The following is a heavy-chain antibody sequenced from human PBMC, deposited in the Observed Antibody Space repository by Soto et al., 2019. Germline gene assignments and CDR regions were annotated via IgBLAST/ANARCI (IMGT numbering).Heavy chain of an antibody. CDR1: GFTVSSNY. J-gene: IGHJ4*02. Sequence: GGSLRLSCAASGFTVSSNYMSWVRQAPGKGLEWVSVIYSGGSTYYADSVKGRFTISRDNSKNTLYLQMNSLRAEDTAVYYCARVTSSLRFGDYIDYWGQGTLVTVSS. D-gene: IGHD3-16*02. CDR3: ARVTSSLRFGDYIDY. V-gene: IGHV3-53*01. CDR2: IYSGGST.